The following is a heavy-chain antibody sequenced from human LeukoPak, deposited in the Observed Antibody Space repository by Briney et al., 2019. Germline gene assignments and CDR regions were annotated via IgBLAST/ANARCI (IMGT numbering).Heavy chain of an antibody. Sequence: SETLSLTCTVSGGSISSYYWSWIRQPPGKGLEWIGYIYTSGSTNYNPSLKSRVTISVGTSKNQFSLKLSSVTAADTAVYYCARLSAVITIFGVVIPRWFDPWGQGTLVTVSS. CDR1: GGSISSYY. D-gene: IGHD3-3*01. J-gene: IGHJ5*02. V-gene: IGHV4-4*09. CDR3: ARLSAVITIFGVVIPRWFDP. CDR2: IYTSGST.